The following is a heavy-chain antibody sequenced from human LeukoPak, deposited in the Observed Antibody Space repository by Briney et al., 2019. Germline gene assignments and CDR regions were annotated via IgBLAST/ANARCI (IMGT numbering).Heavy chain of an antibody. J-gene: IGHJ5*02. CDR1: GYTFTGYY. CDR2: INPNSGGT. D-gene: IGHD3-10*01. V-gene: IGHV1-2*02. CDR3: ARDWGPLLWFGELRKQNWFDP. Sequence: ASVEVSCKASGYTFTGYYMHWVRQAPGQGLEWMGWINPNSGGTNYAQKFQGRVTMTRDTSISTAYMELSRLRSDDTAVYYCARDWGPLLWFGELRKQNWFDPWGQGTLVTVSS.